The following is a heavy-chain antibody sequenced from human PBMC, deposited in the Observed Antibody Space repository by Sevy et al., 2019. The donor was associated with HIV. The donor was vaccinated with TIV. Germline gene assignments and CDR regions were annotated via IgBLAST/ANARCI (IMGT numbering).Heavy chain of an antibody. D-gene: IGHD4-17*01. J-gene: IGHJ1*01. V-gene: IGHV3-9*01. CDR3: AKDLYPPTTVLTEYFHH. Sequence: GGSLRLSCAASGFTFDDYAMHWVRQAPGKGLEWVSTITWNSRSIDYADSVKGRFTISRDNAKNSLYLQMNSLRAEDTAFYYCAKDLYPPTTVLTEYFHHWGQGTLVTVSS. CDR1: GFTFDDYA. CDR2: ITWNSRSI.